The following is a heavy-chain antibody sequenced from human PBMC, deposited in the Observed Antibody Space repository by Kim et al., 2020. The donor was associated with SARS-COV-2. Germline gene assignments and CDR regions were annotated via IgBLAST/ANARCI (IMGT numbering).Heavy chain of an antibody. J-gene: IGHJ5*02. CDR3: ARGITWRCTNGVCYPWFDP. CDR2: INHSGST. CDR1: GGSFSGYY. Sequence: SETLSLTCAVYGGSFSGYYWSWIRQPPGKGLEWIGEINHSGSTNYNPSLKSRVTISVDTSKNQFSLKLSSVTAADTAVYYCARGITWRCTNGVCYPWFDPWGQGTLVTVSS. D-gene: IGHD2-8*01. V-gene: IGHV4-34*01.